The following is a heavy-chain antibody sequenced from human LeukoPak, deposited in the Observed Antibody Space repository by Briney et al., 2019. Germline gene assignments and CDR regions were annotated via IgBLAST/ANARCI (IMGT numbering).Heavy chain of an antibody. CDR1: GFTFSDHG. CDR3: ARDMVGGYYYMDV. Sequence: PGGSLRLSCTASGFTFSDHGMHWVRQAPGKGLEWVAFVQYDAGNIYYGESAKGRMTISRDDAKNTLFLQMTRLRREDTAVYYCARDMVGGYYYMDVWGKGTTVTVSS. CDR2: VQYDAGNI. J-gene: IGHJ6*03. D-gene: IGHD3-10*01. V-gene: IGHV3-30*02.